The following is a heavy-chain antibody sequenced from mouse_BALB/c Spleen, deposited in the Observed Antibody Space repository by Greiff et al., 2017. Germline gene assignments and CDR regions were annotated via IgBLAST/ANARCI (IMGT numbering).Heavy chain of an antibody. CDR2: ISYSGST. J-gene: IGHJ2*01. Sequence: EVKLMESGPGLVKPSQSLSLTCTVTGYSITSDYAWNWIRQFPGNKLEWMGYISYSGSTSYNPSLKSRISITRDTSKNQFFLQLNSVTTEDTATYYCARIRYYGYYFDYWGQGTTLTVSS. CDR3: ARIRYYGYYFDY. D-gene: IGHD1-1*01. CDR1: GYSITSDYA. V-gene: IGHV3-2*02.